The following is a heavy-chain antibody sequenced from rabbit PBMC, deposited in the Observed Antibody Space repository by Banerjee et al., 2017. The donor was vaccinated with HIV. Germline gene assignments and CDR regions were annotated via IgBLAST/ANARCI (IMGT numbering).Heavy chain of an antibody. CDR2: IWTGSSGST. J-gene: IGHJ4*01. V-gene: IGHV1S45*01. CDR3: ARDFKL. CDR1: GFVFSSYW. Sequence: QEQLVESGGGLAQPEGSLTLTSTASGFVFSSYWICWVRQAPGKGLEWIACIWTGSSGSTYYASWAKGRFTISKTSSTTVTLQMTSLTAADTATYFCARDFKLWGPGTLVTVS.